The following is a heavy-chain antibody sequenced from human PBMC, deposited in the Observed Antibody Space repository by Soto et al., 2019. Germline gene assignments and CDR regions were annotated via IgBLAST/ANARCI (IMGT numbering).Heavy chain of an antibody. D-gene: IGHD3-10*01. J-gene: IGHJ6*03. V-gene: IGHV1-18*01. CDR1: GYTFTSHG. CDR2: ISAYNGDT. Sequence: QVQLVQSGAEVKKPGASVKVSCKASGYTFTSHGISWVRQAPGQGLEWMGWISAYNGDTNYAQKLQGRVTVTTDTSTSTAYMELRSLRSEDTAVYYCARMVRGSNIDYYHYKDVWGKGTTVTFSS. CDR3: ARMVRGSNIDYYHYKDV.